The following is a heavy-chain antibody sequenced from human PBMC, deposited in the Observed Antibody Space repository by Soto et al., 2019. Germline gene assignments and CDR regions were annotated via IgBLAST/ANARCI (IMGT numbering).Heavy chain of an antibody. J-gene: IGHJ4*02. V-gene: IGHV4-39*01. CDR3: ARAYSGYYPFDY. D-gene: IGHD3-22*01. CDR2: IYYSGST. Sequence: SETLSLTCTVSGGSISSSSYYWGWIRQPPGKGLVWIGSIYYSGSTYYNPSLKSRVTISVDTSKNQFSLKLSSVTAADTAVYYCARAYSGYYPFDYWGQGTLGTVSS. CDR1: GGSISSSSYY.